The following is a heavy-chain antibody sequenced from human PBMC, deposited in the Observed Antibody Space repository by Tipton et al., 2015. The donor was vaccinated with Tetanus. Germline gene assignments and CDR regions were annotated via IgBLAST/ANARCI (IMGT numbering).Heavy chain of an antibody. CDR1: GFTFSDYS. Sequence: SLRLSCVGSGFTFSDYSINWVRQAPGKGLERVALIWYDGSNPSYAHSVRGRFTISRDNSKSTPFLQMNSLRAEDTAVYFCARRTNSGHVYNPLDLWGQGTMVTVSS. CDR3: ARRTNSGHVYNPLDL. V-gene: IGHV3-33*08. D-gene: IGHD5-24*01. CDR2: IWYDGSNP. J-gene: IGHJ3*01.